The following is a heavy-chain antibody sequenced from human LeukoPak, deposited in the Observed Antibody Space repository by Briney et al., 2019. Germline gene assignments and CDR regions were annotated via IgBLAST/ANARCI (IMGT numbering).Heavy chain of an antibody. J-gene: IGHJ6*02. CDR3: ARHIAAAGTYRNYYYGMDV. Sequence: PGGSLRLSCAASGFTVSSNYMSWVRQAPGKGLEWVSVIYSGGSTYYADSVKGRFTISRDNSKNTLYLQMNSLRAEDTAVYYCARHIAAAGTYRNYYYGMDVWGQGTTVTVSS. CDR2: IYSGGST. CDR1: GFTVSSNY. V-gene: IGHV3-66*04. D-gene: IGHD6-13*01.